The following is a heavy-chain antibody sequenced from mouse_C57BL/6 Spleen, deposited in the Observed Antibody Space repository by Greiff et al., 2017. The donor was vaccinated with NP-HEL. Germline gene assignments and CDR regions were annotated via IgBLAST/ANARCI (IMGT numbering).Heavy chain of an antibody. CDR2: ISDGGSYT. Sequence: EVMLVESGGGLVKPGGSLKLSCAASGFTFSSYAMSWVRQTPEKRLEWVATISDGGSYTYYPDNVKGRFTISRDNAKNNLYLQMSHLKSEDTAMYYCARVESLRYWYFDVWGTGTTVTVSS. D-gene: IGHD6-2*01. CDR3: ARVESLRYWYFDV. CDR1: GFTFSSYA. V-gene: IGHV5-4*03. J-gene: IGHJ1*03.